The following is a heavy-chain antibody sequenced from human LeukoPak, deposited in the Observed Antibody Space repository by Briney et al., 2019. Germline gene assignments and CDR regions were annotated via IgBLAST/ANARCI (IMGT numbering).Heavy chain of an antibody. V-gene: IGHV3-48*01. Sequence: GGSLRLSCAASGFTFSSYAMSWVRQAPGKGWRGVSYISSSSTIYYADSVKGRFTISRDNAKNSLYLQMNSLRAEDTAVYYCARGLHYYDSGGYYYPDAFDIWGQGTMVTVSS. CDR3: ARGLHYYDSGGYYYPDAFDI. J-gene: IGHJ3*02. CDR1: GFTFSSYA. D-gene: IGHD3-22*01. CDR2: ISSSSTI.